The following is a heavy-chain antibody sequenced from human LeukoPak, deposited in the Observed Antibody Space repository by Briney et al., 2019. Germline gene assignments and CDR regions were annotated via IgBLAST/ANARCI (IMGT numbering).Heavy chain of an antibody. D-gene: IGHD5-18*01. CDR2: INPNSGGT. V-gene: IGHV1-2*02. CDR3: ARDPHSYGYYYYYYMDV. J-gene: IGHJ6*03. Sequence: VASVKVSCKASGYTFTGYYMHWVRQAPGQGLEWMGWINPNSGGTNYAQKFQGRVTMTRDTSISTAYMELSRLRSDDTAVYYCARDPHSYGYYYYYYMDVWGKGTTVTVSS. CDR1: GYTFTGYY.